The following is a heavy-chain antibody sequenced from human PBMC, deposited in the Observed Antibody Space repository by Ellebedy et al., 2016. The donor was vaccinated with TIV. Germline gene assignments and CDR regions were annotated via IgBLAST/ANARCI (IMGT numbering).Heavy chain of an antibody. Sequence: SETLSLXXTVSGGSISSYYWGWIRQPPGKGLEWIGSIYYSGSTYYNPSLKSRVTISVDTSKNQFSLKLSSVTAADTAVYYCARVVAYCGGDCYYYFDYWGQGTLVTVSS. CDR3: ARVVAYCGGDCYYYFDY. J-gene: IGHJ4*02. CDR2: IYYSGST. D-gene: IGHD2-21*02. V-gene: IGHV4-39*07. CDR1: GGSISSYY.